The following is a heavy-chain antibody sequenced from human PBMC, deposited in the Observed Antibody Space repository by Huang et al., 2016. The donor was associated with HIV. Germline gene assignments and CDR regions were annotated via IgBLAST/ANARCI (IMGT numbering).Heavy chain of an antibody. V-gene: IGHV4-4*07. D-gene: IGHD3-10*01. CDR3: ARAFSTGAYGSGSYNY. J-gene: IGHJ4*02. Sequence: QVQLQESGPGLVKPSETLSLTCNVSGASISSYYWRWIRLSAGQGREVIGRLYISGGIHYNPSLKSRVTRSIDTSKNQFSLRLSSVTAADTAVYYCARAFSTGAYGSGSYNYWGQGTLVTVSS. CDR1: GASISSYY. CDR2: LYISGGI.